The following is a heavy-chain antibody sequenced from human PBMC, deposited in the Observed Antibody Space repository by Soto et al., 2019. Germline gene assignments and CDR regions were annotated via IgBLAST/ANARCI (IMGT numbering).Heavy chain of an antibody. D-gene: IGHD3-16*01. CDR2: IIPIFGTA. V-gene: IGHV1-69*13. J-gene: IGHJ4*02. Sequence: GASVKVSCKASGGTFSSYAISWVRQAPGQGLEWMGGIIPIFGTANYAQKFQGRVTITADESTSTAYMELSSLRSEDTAVYYCASISTPQYYDYVWAYFDYWGQGTLVTVSS. CDR3: ASISTPQYYDYVWAYFDY. CDR1: GGTFSSYA.